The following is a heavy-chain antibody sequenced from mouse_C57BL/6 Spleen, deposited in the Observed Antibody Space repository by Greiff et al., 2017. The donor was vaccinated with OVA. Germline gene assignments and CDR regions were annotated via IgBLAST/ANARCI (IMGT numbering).Heavy chain of an antibody. D-gene: IGHD2-1*01. CDR2: IDPENGDT. V-gene: IGHV14-4*01. Sequence: VQLKQSGAELVRPGASVKLSCTASGFNIKDDYMHWVKQRPEQGLEWIGWIDPENGDTEYASKFQGKATITADTSSNTAYLQLSSLTSEDTAVYYCTAPLYYGNYGRAMDYWGQGTSVTVSS. CDR1: GFNIKDDY. J-gene: IGHJ4*01. CDR3: TAPLYYGNYGRAMDY.